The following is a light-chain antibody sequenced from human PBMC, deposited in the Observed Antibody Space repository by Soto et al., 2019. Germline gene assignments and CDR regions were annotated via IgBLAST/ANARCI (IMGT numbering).Light chain of an antibody. V-gene: IGKV1-5*01. CDR3: QQYESYSPWT. J-gene: IGKJ1*01. CDR2: DAS. CDR1: QSISSW. Sequence: DIRMNQSPSALSASVGDRATITCRASQSISSWLAWYQQKPGKAPKLLIYDASTLQSGVPSRYSGSGSGTEFTLTISNLQPDDFATYYCQQYESYSPWTFGQGTMVDIK.